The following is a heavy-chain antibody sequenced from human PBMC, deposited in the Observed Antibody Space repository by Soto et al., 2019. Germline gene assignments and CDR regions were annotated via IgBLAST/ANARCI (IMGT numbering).Heavy chain of an antibody. Sequence: EVQLLESGGGLVQPGGSLRLSCAASGFIFSTYAMTWVRQAPGKGLEWVSAISGSGDNTYYAASVKGRFTISRDNSKSTLYLQMNSLRAEDTAVYYCAKGNYRPHDYWGQGTLVTVSS. J-gene: IGHJ4*02. CDR2: ISGSGDNT. CDR1: GFIFSTYA. CDR3: AKGNYRPHDY. D-gene: IGHD1-7*01. V-gene: IGHV3-23*01.